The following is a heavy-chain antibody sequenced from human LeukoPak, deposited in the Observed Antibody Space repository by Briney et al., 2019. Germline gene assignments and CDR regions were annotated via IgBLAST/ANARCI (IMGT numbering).Heavy chain of an antibody. D-gene: IGHD1-26*01. Sequence: PSETLSLTCTVSGGSISSYYRSWIRQPPGKGLEWIGYIYYTGITNYYNPSLESRVTISVDTSKNQFSLKLSSVTAADTAVYYCARGILSGSYYSLFDYWGQGTLVTVSS. V-gene: IGHV4-59*01. CDR1: GGSISSYY. J-gene: IGHJ4*02. CDR2: IYYTGIT. CDR3: ARGILSGSYYSLFDY.